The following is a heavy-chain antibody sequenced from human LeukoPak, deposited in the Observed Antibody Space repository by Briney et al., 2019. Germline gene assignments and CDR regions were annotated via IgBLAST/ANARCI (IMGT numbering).Heavy chain of an antibody. Sequence: PGGSLRLSCAASGFTFRSYGMHWVRQAPGKGLEWVAFIRYDGSSKYYVDSVKGRFTISRDNSKNTLYLQMNSLRAEDTAVYFCAKGSGWEASYFYYYMDVWGKGTTVTISS. CDR1: GFTFRSYG. V-gene: IGHV3-30*02. CDR3: AKGSGWEASYFYYYMDV. CDR2: IRYDGSSK. D-gene: IGHD1-26*01. J-gene: IGHJ6*03.